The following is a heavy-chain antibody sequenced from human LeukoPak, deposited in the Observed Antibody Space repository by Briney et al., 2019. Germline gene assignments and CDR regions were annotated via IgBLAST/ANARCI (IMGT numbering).Heavy chain of an antibody. Sequence: GGSLRLSCAASGFTFSDYSMNSVRQAPGKGLEWVAYIGSSTSAIYYTDSVKGRFPISRDNAKNSLYLQMKSLRAEDTAVYYCARARPLDPWGQGTLVTVSS. CDR3: ARARPLDP. V-gene: IGHV3-48*01. J-gene: IGHJ5*02. CDR1: GFTFSDYS. CDR2: IGSSTSAI.